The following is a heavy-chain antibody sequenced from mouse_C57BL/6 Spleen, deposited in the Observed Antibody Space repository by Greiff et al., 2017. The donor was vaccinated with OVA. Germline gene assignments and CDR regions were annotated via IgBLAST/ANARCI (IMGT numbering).Heavy chain of an antibody. CDR3: ARSYLDYGSSSWFAY. Sequence: EVQRVESGGGLVKPGGSLKLSCAASGFTFSDYGMHWVRQAPEKGLEWVAYISSGSSTIYYADTVKGRFTISRDNAKNTLFLQMTSLRSEDTAMYYCARSYLDYGSSSWFAYWGQGTLVTVSA. CDR2: ISSGSSTI. CDR1: GFTFSDYG. V-gene: IGHV5-17*01. D-gene: IGHD1-1*01. J-gene: IGHJ3*01.